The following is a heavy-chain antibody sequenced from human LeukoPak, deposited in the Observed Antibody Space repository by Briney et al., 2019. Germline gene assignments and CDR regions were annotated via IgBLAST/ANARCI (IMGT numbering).Heavy chain of an antibody. CDR3: ARGMGYCSSTSCYLPLDH. Sequence: GGSLRLSCAGSGFTVSSSYMSWVRQAPGKGLEWVSVIYSGGSTYYADSVKGRFTLSRDNSKNTLYLQMNCPRPDDTAVYYCARGMGYCSSTSCYLPLDHWGQGAPVIVSS. V-gene: IGHV3-66*02. CDR2: IYSGGST. CDR1: GFTVSSSY. D-gene: IGHD2-2*01. J-gene: IGHJ4*02.